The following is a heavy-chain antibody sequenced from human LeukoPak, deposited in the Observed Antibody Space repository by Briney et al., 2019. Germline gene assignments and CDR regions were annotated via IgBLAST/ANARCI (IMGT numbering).Heavy chain of an antibody. Sequence: GGSLRLSCAASGFTFSSYSMNWVRQAPGKGLEWVSSISSSSSYIYYADSVKGRFTISRDNAKNSPYLQMNSLRAEDTAVYYCARGAAAGTGFGDYWGQGTLVTVSS. CDR1: GFTFSSYS. V-gene: IGHV3-21*01. CDR2: ISSSSSYI. CDR3: ARGAAAGTGFGDY. J-gene: IGHJ4*02. D-gene: IGHD6-13*01.